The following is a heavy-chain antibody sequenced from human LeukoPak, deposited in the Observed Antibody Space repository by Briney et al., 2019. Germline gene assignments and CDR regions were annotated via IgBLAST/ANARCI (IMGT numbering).Heavy chain of an antibody. CDR3: TTHPRFLEWLLVPIFDY. D-gene: IGHD3-3*01. CDR2: IKSKTDGGTT. CDR1: GFTFSNAW. J-gene: IGHJ4*02. Sequence: GGSLRLSCPASGFTFSNAWMNWVRQAPGKGLEWVGRIKSKTDGGTTDYAAPVKGRFTISRDDSKNTLYLQMNSLKTEDTAVYYCTTHPRFLEWLLVPIFDYWGQGTLVTVSS. V-gene: IGHV3-15*07.